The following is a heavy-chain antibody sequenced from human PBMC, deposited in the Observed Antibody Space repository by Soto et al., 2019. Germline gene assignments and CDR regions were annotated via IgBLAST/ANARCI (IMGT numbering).Heavy chain of an antibody. CDR3: ASYYDFWSGLAIP. CDR1: GFTFSSYA. Sequence: GGSLRLSCAASGFTFSSYAMSWVRQAPGKGLEWVSYISSSGSTIYYADSVKGRFTISRDNAKNSLYLQMNSLRAEDTAVYYCASYYDFWSGLAIPWGQGTLVTVSS. J-gene: IGHJ5*02. CDR2: ISSSGSTI. D-gene: IGHD3-3*01. V-gene: IGHV3-48*03.